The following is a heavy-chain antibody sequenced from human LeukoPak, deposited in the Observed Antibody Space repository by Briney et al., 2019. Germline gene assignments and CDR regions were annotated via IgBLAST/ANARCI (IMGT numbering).Heavy chain of an antibody. Sequence: GESLKISCKGSGYNFANYWIGWVRQMPGKGLEWMGVIYGSDSETRYSPSFKGQVTISADKSISTAYLQWSSLKASDTAMYYCALGGITCCGSNWLDPWGQGTLVTVSS. D-gene: IGHD2-15*01. J-gene: IGHJ5*02. CDR2: IYGSDSET. CDR1: GYNFANYW. CDR3: ALGGITCCGSNWLDP. V-gene: IGHV5-51*01.